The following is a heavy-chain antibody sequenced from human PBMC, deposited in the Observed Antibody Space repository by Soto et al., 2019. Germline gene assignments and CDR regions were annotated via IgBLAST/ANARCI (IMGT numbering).Heavy chain of an antibody. V-gene: IGHV4-39*01. Sequence: QLQLKESGPGLVKPSETLSLTCTVSGGSISSSSYYWGWIRQPPGKGLEWIGSIYYSGSTYYNPSLKSRVTISVDTPKTQVSLKLSAVTAADTAVYYCARQLVGIYNIWYFDLWGRGTLVTVSS. D-gene: IGHD1-1*01. CDR3: ARQLVGIYNIWYFDL. J-gene: IGHJ2*01. CDR1: GGSISSSSYY. CDR2: IYYSGST.